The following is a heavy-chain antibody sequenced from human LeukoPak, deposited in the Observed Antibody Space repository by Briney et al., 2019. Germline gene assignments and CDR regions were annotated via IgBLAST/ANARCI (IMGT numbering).Heavy chain of an antibody. CDR1: GGSISSYY. CDR2: ISYSGST. V-gene: IGHV4-59*08. Sequence: SETLSLTCTVSGGSISSYYWSWIRQPPGKGLEWIGYISYSGSTYYNPSLKSRVTISVDTSKSQFSLKLSSVTAADTAVYYCARLGDSASRLYYFDYWGQGTLVTVSS. D-gene: IGHD6-13*01. CDR3: ARLGDSASRLYYFDY. J-gene: IGHJ4*02.